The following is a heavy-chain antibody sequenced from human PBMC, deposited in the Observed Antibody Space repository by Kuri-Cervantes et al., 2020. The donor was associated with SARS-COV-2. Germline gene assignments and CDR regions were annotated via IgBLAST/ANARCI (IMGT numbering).Heavy chain of an antibody. CDR3: AGTSSVVVIATGTYYFDY. V-gene: IGHV4-39*01. CDR2: IYYSGST. Sequence: LETLSLTCTVSGVSVTTFGSYWTWIRQPPGKGLEWVGYIYYSGSTYYNPSLKSRVTISVDTSKNQFSLKLSSVTAADTAVYYCAGTSSVVVIATGTYYFDYWGQGTLVTVSS. D-gene: IGHD2-21*01. J-gene: IGHJ4*02. CDR1: GVSVTTFGSY.